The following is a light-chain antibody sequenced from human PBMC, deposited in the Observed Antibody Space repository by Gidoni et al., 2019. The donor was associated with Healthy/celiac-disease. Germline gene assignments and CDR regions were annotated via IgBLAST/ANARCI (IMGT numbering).Light chain of an antibody. V-gene: IGKV1-39*01. J-gene: IGKJ4*01. CDR2: AAS. CDR1: QSIISY. Sequence: DIQMTQSPSSLSASVGARVTITCRASQSIISYLNWYQQKPGKAPKLLIYAASSLQSCVPSRFSGSGSGTDFTLTISRLQPEDFATYYCQQSYRTLLTFGGGTKVEIK. CDR3: QQSYRTLLT.